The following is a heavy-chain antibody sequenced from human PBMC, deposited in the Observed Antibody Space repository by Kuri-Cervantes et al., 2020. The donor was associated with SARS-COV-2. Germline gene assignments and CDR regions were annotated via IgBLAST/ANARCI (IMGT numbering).Heavy chain of an antibody. CDR2: IYYSGST. V-gene: IGHV4-59*11. Sequence: SETLSLTCTVSGGSISSHYWSWIRQPPGKGLEWIGYIYYSGSTNCNPSLKRRVTISVDTSKNQFSLKLSSVTAADTAVYYCARSGSYPYYYYYMDVWGKGTTVTVSS. J-gene: IGHJ6*03. D-gene: IGHD1-26*01. CDR3: ARSGSYPYYYYYMDV. CDR1: GGSISSHY.